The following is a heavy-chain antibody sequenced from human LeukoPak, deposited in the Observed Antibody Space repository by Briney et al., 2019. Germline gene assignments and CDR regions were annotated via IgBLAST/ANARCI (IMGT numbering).Heavy chain of an antibody. V-gene: IGHV3-74*01. CDR2: INSDGSSI. CDR3: ARRAAALGAFDY. D-gene: IGHD6-13*01. Sequence: GGSLRLSCAASGFTFSSYAMHWVRQAPGKGLVWVSRINSDGSSISHADSVKGRFTISRDNAKNTLYLQMNSLRAEDTSVYYCARRAAALGAFDYWGQGTLVTVSS. CDR1: GFTFSSYA. J-gene: IGHJ4*02.